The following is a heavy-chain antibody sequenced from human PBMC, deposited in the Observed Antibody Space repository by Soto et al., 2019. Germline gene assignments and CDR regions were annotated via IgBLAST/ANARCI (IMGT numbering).Heavy chain of an antibody. CDR2: ITYDGSFQ. Sequence: LRLSCQASGFNFDNYGMHWVRQAPGKGPEWVAVITYDGSFQYYADSVKGRFTISRDNSKNTLSLHLNTLKPEDTAVYHCAKDRVGGTFYTPLAFWGQGTLVTVSS. V-gene: IGHV3-30*18. CDR1: GFNFDNYG. D-gene: IGHD1-7*01. CDR3: AKDRVGGTFYTPLAF. J-gene: IGHJ4*02.